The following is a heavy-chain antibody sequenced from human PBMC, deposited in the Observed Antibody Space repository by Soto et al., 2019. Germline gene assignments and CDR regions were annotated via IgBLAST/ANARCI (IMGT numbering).Heavy chain of an antibody. J-gene: IGHJ3*02. CDR3: ARGGGATPWLIPRPAFDI. V-gene: IGHV1-69*01. Sequence: QVQLVQSGAEVKKPGSSVKVSCKASGGTFSSYAISWVRQAPGQGLDWMGGIIPIFGTANYAQKFQGRVTITADESTSTAYMELSSLRSEDTAVYYSARGGGATPWLIPRPAFDIWGQGTMVTVSS. CDR1: GGTFSSYA. CDR2: IIPIFGTA. D-gene: IGHD1-26*01.